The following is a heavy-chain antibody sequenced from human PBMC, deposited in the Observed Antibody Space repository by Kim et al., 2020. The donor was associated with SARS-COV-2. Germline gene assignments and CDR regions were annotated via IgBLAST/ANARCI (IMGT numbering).Heavy chain of an antibody. CDR2: INHSGST. V-gene: IGHV4-34*01. Sequence: SETLSLTCAVYGGSFSGYYWSWIRQPPGKGLEWIGEINHSGSTNYNPSLKSRVTISVDTSKNQFSLKLSSVTAADTAVYYCARGGLSYSSSRNWFDPWGQGTLVTVSS. CDR3: ARGGLSYSSSRNWFDP. J-gene: IGHJ5*02. CDR1: GGSFSGYY. D-gene: IGHD6-13*01.